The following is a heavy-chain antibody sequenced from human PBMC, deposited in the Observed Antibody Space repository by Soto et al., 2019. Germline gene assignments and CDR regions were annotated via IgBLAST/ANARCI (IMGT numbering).Heavy chain of an antibody. CDR3: ARDDGDY. CDR1: GGSISSYY. J-gene: IGHJ4*02. Sequence: SETLSLTCTVSGGSISSYYWSWIRQPPGKGLEWIGYIYYSGSTNYNPSLKSRVTISVDTSKNQFSLKLSSVTAADTAVYYCARDDGDYWGQGTLVTVSS. CDR2: IYYSGST. V-gene: IGHV4-59*01.